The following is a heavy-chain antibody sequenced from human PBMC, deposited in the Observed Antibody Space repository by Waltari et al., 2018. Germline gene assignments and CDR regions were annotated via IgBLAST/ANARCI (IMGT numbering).Heavy chain of an antibody. J-gene: IGHJ4*02. D-gene: IGHD1-26*01. V-gene: IGHV3-30*18. CDR1: GFTFSSYG. Sequence: QVHLVESGGGVVQPGRSLRLSCAASGFTFSSYGMHWVRQAPGRGREWWAILAYEGSNEYYADPVKVGVTLSRDTSKNTLYLQMSGLGADDTGVYSWAKVSGSIRERRGSPPGDDWGQGTLVTGSS. CDR2: LAYEGSNE. CDR3: AKVSGSIRERRGSPPGDD.